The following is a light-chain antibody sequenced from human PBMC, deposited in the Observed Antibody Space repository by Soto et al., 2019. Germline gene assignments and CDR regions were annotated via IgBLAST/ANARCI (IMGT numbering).Light chain of an antibody. CDR2: RAS. V-gene: IGKV3-15*01. CDR1: QSINSN. CDR3: QQYGNWPRT. J-gene: IGKJ1*01. Sequence: EIVMTQSPATLSVSPGERATLSCRASQSINSNLAWYQQKPGQAPRLLIYRASTRATNIPARFSGSGSGTEFTLTISSLQSEDCAVYYCQQYGNWPRTFGQGTKVEIK.